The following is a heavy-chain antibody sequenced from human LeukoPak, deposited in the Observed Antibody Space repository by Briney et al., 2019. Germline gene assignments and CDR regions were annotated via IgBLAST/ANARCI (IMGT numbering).Heavy chain of an antibody. V-gene: IGHV3-43*01. CDR3: AKDIGGVVIMNNWGYYFDY. J-gene: IGHJ4*02. Sequence: GGSLRLSCAASGFTFDDYTMHWVRQVPGKGLEWVSLSWDGGSTFYADSVKGRLTISRDNSKNSLFLQMNSLRNEDTALYYCAKDIGGVVIMNNWGYYFDYWGRGTLVTVSS. CDR1: GFTFDDYT. CDR2: SWDGGST. D-gene: IGHD3-3*01.